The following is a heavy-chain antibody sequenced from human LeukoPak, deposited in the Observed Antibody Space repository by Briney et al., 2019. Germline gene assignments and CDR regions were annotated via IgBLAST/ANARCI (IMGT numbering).Heavy chain of an antibody. Sequence: GASVKVSCKASGYTFSGYYIHWVRQAPGQGLEWMGWINPNTGGTKYAQRFQDRVTMTRDTSISTAYMELSRLRSDDTAVYYCARDGTYYYDSSGEFDYWGQGTLVTVSS. CDR2: INPNTGGT. D-gene: IGHD3-22*01. CDR1: GYTFSGYY. CDR3: ARDGTYYYDSSGEFDY. J-gene: IGHJ4*02. V-gene: IGHV1-2*02.